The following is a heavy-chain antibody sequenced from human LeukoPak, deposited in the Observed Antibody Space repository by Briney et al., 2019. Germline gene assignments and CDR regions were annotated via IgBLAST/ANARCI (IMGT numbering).Heavy chain of an antibody. CDR2: INHSGST. Sequence: PSETLSLTCAVYGGSFSGYYWSWIRQPPGKGLEWIGEINHSGSTNYNPSLKSRVTISVDTSKNQFSLKLSSVTAADTAVYYCARVIVVVPAVPNNYYYYYGMDVWGQGTTVTVSS. CDR1: GGSFSGYY. D-gene: IGHD2-2*01. CDR3: ARVIVVVPAVPNNYYYYYGMDV. J-gene: IGHJ6*02. V-gene: IGHV4-34*01.